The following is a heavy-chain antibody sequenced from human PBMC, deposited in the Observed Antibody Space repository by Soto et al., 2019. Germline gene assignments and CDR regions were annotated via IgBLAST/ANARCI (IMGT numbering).Heavy chain of an antibody. CDR1: GFTVSSNY. Sequence: RWSLRLSCAASGFTVSSNYMSWVRQAPGKGLEWVSVIYSGGSTYYADSVKGRFTISRDNSKNTLYLQMNSLRAEDTAVYYCARSVAARRGEDWFDPWGQGTLVTVSS. CDR2: IYSGGST. D-gene: IGHD6-6*01. CDR3: ARSVAARRGEDWFDP. J-gene: IGHJ5*02. V-gene: IGHV3-53*01.